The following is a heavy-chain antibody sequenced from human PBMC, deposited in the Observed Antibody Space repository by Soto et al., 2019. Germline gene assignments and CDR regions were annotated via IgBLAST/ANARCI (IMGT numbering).Heavy chain of an antibody. D-gene: IGHD5-12*01. J-gene: IGHJ4*02. Sequence: LASAASGVRFNIAVMTGVRKAPGKGLEWVGRIKSKTDGGTIDYAAPVKGRFTISRDDSENTVFLQMNSLKTEDTAVYYCTYSANDFWVQGT. CDR1: GVRFNIAV. CDR3: TYSANDF. V-gene: IGHV3-15*01. CDR2: IKSKTDGGTI.